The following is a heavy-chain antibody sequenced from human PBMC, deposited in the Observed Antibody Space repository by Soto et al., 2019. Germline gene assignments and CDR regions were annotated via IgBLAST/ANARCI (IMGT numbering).Heavy chain of an antibody. Sequence: QVQLVQSGAEVRKPGSSVKVSCKASGGTFSSYAISWVRQAPGQGLEWMGGIIPIFGTANYAQKFQGRVTXXAXEXXSTAYMELSSLRSEDTAVYYCARNIVGASEHGMDVWGQGTTVTVSS. J-gene: IGHJ6*02. CDR1: GGTFSSYA. V-gene: IGHV1-69*12. CDR3: ARNIVGASEHGMDV. D-gene: IGHD1-26*01. CDR2: IIPIFGTA.